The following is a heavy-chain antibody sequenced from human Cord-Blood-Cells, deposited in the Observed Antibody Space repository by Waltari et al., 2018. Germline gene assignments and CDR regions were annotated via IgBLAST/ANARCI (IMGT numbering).Heavy chain of an antibody. CDR2: SNPNRGGT. Sequence: QVQLVQSGAEVKKPGASVKVSCKASGYTFTGYYMHWVRQAPGQGLEWRGWSNPNRGGTNYAQKFQGRGTMTRDTSISTAYMELSRLRSDDTAVYYCARGSGSSPDDYWGQGTLVTVSS. CDR1: GYTFTGYY. V-gene: IGHV1-2*02. CDR3: ARGSGSSPDDY. D-gene: IGHD6-6*01. J-gene: IGHJ4*02.